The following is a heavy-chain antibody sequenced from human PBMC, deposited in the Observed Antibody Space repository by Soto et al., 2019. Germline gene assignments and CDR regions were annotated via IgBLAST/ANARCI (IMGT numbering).Heavy chain of an antibody. CDR1: SGSIINYY. CDR2: FYYSGNT. V-gene: IGHV4-59*08. CDR3: ARSIAVDAFDI. J-gene: IGHJ3*02. Sequence: PSETLSLTCTVSSGSIINYYWSWIRQPPGQGLEWIGYFYYSGNTYYIPSLKSRVTISVDASKNHLYLRLTSVTAADTAVYYCARSIAVDAFDIWGQGTMVTVSS. D-gene: IGHD6-19*01.